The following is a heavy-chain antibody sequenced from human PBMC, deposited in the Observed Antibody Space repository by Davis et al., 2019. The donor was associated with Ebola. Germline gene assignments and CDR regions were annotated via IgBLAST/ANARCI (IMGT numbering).Heavy chain of an antibody. CDR3: ARARNDVLVFRRTEFDY. Sequence: SQTLSLTCSVYAWSFSGYYWRWIRQPPGKGLEWIGEINHSGSTNYNPSLKSRFTISVDTSKSRFSLKLSSLTAADTAVYYCARARNDVLVFRRTEFDYWGQGTLVTVSS. D-gene: IGHD1-1*01. J-gene: IGHJ4*02. CDR2: INHSGST. CDR1: AWSFSGYY. V-gene: IGHV4-34*01.